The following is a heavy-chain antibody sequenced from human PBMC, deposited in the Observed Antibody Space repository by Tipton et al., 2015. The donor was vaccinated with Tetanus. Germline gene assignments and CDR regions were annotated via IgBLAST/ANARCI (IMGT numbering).Heavy chain of an antibody. CDR1: GFIFSSYG. CDR3: ARVADCSGGSCFSGDFDN. D-gene: IGHD2-15*01. J-gene: IGHJ4*02. CDR2: SWYDGTDQ. Sequence: SLRLSCAASGFIFSSYGIHWVRQAPGKGLEWVAVSWYDGTDQYYADSVKGRFTLSRDNSKNTLYLQMDSLRAEDTALYYCARVADCSGGSCFSGDFDNWGQGTQVTVSS. V-gene: IGHV3-33*01.